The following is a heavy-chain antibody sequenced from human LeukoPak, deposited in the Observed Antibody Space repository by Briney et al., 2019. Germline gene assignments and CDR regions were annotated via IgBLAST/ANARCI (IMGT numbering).Heavy chain of an antibody. V-gene: IGHV3-30*03. CDR3: AERAFDI. J-gene: IGHJ3*02. CDR1: GFTFSSYG. D-gene: IGHD6-25*01. Sequence: PGGSLRLSCAASGFTFSSYGMHWVRQAPGKGLEWVAVISSDGSNKYFADSVKGRFTISRDNSKNTLYLQMNSLRAEDTAVYYCAERAFDIWGQGTMVTVSS. CDR2: ISSDGSNK.